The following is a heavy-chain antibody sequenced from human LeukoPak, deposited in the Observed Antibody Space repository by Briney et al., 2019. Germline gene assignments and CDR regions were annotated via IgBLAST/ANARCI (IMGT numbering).Heavy chain of an antibody. J-gene: IGHJ3*02. CDR1: DGSISTYY. D-gene: IGHD1-26*01. CDR3: ARDSRRELLHAFDI. CDR2: IDYSAST. Sequence: SETLSLTCTVSDGSISTYYWSWIRQRPGKGLEWIAYIDYSASTNYNPSLKSRVTISVDTSKNQFSLKLSSVTAADTAVCYCARDSRRELLHAFDIWGQGTMVTVSS. V-gene: IGHV4-59*01.